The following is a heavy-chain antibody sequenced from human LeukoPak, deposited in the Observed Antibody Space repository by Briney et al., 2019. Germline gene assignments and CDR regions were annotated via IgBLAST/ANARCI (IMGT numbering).Heavy chain of an antibody. Sequence: GGSLRLSCAASGFTFSGYAMHWVRQAPGKGLEWVAVISYDGSNKYYADSVKGRFTISRDNSKNTLYLQMNSLRAEDTAVYYCARDHRVGSGYYYYYGMDVWGQGTTVTVSS. CDR3: ARDHRVGSGYYYYYGMDV. CDR2: ISYDGSNK. V-gene: IGHV3-30-3*01. J-gene: IGHJ6*02. D-gene: IGHD3-10*01. CDR1: GFTFSGYA.